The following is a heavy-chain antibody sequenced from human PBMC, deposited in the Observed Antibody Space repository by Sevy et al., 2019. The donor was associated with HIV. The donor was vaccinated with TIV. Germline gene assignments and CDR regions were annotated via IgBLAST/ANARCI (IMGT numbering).Heavy chain of an antibody. V-gene: IGHV3-23*01. CDR3: AKEGDILTGTLV. Sequence: GGSLRLSCAASGFSFSDYYVSWIRQAPGKGLEWVSAISGSGGSTYYADSVKGRFTISRDNSKNTLYLQMNSLRAEDTAVYYCAKEGDILTGTLVWGQGTLVTVSS. CDR1: GFSFSDYY. J-gene: IGHJ4*02. D-gene: IGHD3-9*01. CDR2: ISGSGGST.